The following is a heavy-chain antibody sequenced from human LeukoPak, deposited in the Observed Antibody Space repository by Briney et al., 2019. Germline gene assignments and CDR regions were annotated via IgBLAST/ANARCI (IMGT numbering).Heavy chain of an antibody. CDR2: ISGSGGST. CDR1: GFTFSSYA. Sequence: PGGSLRLSCAASGFTFSSYAMSWVRQAPGKGLEWVSAISGSGGSTYYADSVKGRFTISRDNPKNTLYLQMNSLRAEDTAVYYCAKGQVFGVVIIPYYFDYWGQGTLVTVSS. J-gene: IGHJ4*02. CDR3: AKGQVFGVVIIPYYFDY. V-gene: IGHV3-23*01. D-gene: IGHD3-3*01.